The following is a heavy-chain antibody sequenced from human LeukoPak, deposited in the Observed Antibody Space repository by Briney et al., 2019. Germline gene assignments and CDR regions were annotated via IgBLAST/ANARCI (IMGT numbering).Heavy chain of an antibody. CDR1: GGTFSSYA. J-gene: IGHJ4*02. CDR2: IIPIFGTA. D-gene: IGHD2-21*02. CDR3: AREGSMTAAFDY. Sequence: SVEVSCKASGGTFSSYAISWVRQAPGQGLEWMGGIIPIFGTANYAQKFQGRVTITTDESTSTAYMELSSLRSEDTAVYYCAREGSMTAAFDYWGQGTLVTVSA. V-gene: IGHV1-69*05.